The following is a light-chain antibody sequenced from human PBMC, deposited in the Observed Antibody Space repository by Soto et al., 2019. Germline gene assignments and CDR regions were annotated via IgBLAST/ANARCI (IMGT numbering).Light chain of an antibody. CDR2: SHN. J-gene: IGLJ3*02. CDR3: ASWDDSLNGWV. CDR1: SSNIGSNI. V-gene: IGLV1-44*01. Sequence: QSVLTQPPSASGTPGQRVTISCSGSSSNIGSNIVDWYQHLPGTTPKLLIYSHNQRPSGVPDRFSGSKSGTSASLAISGLQSEYEADYYCASWDDSLNGWVFGGGTKLTVL.